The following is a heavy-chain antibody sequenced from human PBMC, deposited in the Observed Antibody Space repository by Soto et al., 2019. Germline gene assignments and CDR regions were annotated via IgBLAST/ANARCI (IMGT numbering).Heavy chain of an antibody. CDR2: IKQDGSEK. CDR1: GFPFTRYW. D-gene: IGHD2-8*01. Sequence: GGSLRLSCAASGFPFTRYWMSWVRQDTGKGLEWVANIKQDGSEKYYVDSVKGRFTISRDNAKNSLYLQMNSLRAEDTAVYYCARDHRVSRVGDNWFDPCGQGTLVTVSS. V-gene: IGHV3-7*01. J-gene: IGHJ5*02. CDR3: ARDHRVSRVGDNWFDP.